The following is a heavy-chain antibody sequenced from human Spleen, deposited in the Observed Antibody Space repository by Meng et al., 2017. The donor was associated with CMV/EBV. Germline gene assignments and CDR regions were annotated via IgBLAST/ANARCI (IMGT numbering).Heavy chain of an antibody. D-gene: IGHD2-2*03. V-gene: IGHV3-23*01. CDR1: GFTFSSYA. J-gene: IGHJ6*02. CDR3: AARPGYCSSTSCLDV. Sequence: SGFTFSSYAMSGVRQAPGKGLEWVSAINGSGGSTYYADSVKGRFTISRDNSKNTLYLQMNSLRAEDTAVYYCAARPGYCSSTSCLDVWGQGTTVTVSS. CDR2: INGSGGST.